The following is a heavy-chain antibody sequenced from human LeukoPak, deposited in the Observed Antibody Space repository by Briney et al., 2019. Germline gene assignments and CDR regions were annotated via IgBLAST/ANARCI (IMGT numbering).Heavy chain of an antibody. CDR2: ISYDGSNK. CDR3: ARDPAKFWSGHDY. J-gene: IGHJ4*02. V-gene: IGHV3-30*03. CDR1: GFIFSSYG. D-gene: IGHD3-3*01. Sequence: GSLRLSCPASGFIFSSYGMHWVRQAPGKGLEWVAVISYDGSNKYYADSVKGRFTISRDNSKNTLYVQMNSLRAEDTAVYYCARDPAKFWSGHDYWGQGTLVTVSS.